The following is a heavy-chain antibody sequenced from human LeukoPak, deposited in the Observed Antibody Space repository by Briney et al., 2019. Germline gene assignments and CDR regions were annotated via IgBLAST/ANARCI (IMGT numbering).Heavy chain of an antibody. Sequence: TGGSLRLSCAASGFTFSSYAMSWVRQAPGKGLEWVSSISGSGGSTYYADSVKGRFTISRDNSKNTLYLQMNSLRAEDTAVYYCAKDFGTVPTTRGWFGDDVGLNWFDPWGQGTLVTVSS. CDR1: GFTFSSYA. CDR3: AKDFGTVPTTRGWFGDDVGLNWFDP. V-gene: IGHV3-23*01. J-gene: IGHJ5*02. D-gene: IGHD3-10*01. CDR2: ISGSGGST.